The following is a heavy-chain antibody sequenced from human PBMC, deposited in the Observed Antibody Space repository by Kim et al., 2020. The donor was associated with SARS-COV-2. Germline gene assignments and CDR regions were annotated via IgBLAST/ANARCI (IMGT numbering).Heavy chain of an antibody. CDR3: VRGQTTWDALDI. Sequence: YYADSVKGRFTISRDNAKNSLYLQMNSLRDEDTAGYYCVRGQTTWDALDIWGQGTMVTVSS. J-gene: IGHJ3*02. D-gene: IGHD4-17*01. V-gene: IGHV3-48*03.